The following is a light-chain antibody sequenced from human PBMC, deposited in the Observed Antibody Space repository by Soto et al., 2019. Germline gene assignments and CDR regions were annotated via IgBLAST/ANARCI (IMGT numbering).Light chain of an antibody. CDR1: SSDVGGSNY. Sequence: QSVLTQPASVSGPPGQSITISCTGTSSDVGGSNYVSWYQQLPGKAPKLMIYDVSDRPSGVSNRFSGSKSGNTASLTISGLQAEDEADYYCSSYKSSSLYVFGTGTKVTVL. V-gene: IGLV2-14*01. J-gene: IGLJ1*01. CDR2: DVS. CDR3: SSYKSSSLYV.